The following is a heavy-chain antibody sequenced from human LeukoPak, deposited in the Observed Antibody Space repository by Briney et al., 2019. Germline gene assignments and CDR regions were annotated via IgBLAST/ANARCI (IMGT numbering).Heavy chain of an antibody. CDR1: AGSNHSY. J-gene: IGHJ5*02. CDR3: VRDSGTTGEVKFDP. D-gene: IGHD3-10*01. V-gene: IGHV4-4*07. CDR2: ISGSGTI. Sequence: SETLSLTCTVSAGSNHSYWSWIRQPAGKGLEWIGRISGSGTITYNPALQSRLTISIDTSKNQFSLKLMSVTAADTAVYYCVRDSGTTGEVKFDPWGQGTLVTVSS.